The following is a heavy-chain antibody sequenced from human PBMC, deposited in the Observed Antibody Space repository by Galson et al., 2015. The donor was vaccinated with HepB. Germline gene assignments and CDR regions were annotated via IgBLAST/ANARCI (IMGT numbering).Heavy chain of an antibody. CDR2: ISGSGGST. CDR3: AKDFATQRKGGRTQHSYGFAFDI. V-gene: IGHV3-23*01. CDR1: GFTFSSYA. D-gene: IGHD5-18*01. J-gene: IGHJ3*02. Sequence: SLRLSCAASGFTFSSYAMSWVRQAPGKGLEWVSAISGSGGSTYYADSVKGRFTISRDNSKNTLYLQMNSLRAEDTAVYYCAKDFATQRKGGRTQHSYGFAFDIWGQGTMVTVSS.